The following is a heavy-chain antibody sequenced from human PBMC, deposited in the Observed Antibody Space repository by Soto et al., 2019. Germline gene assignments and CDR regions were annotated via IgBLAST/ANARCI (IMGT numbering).Heavy chain of an antibody. CDR3: LTQGFGPLHGLVDV. Sequence: PSETLSLTCAVSGGSISSGGYSWSWIRQPPGKGLEWIGYISYSGTTYYNPSLKSRVTISVDRSKNQFSLKLSSVTAADTAVYYCLTQGFGPLHGLVDVWGQGTTVTVSS. V-gene: IGHV4-30-2*01. D-gene: IGHD3-10*01. CDR1: GGSISSGGYS. J-gene: IGHJ6*02. CDR2: ISYSGTT.